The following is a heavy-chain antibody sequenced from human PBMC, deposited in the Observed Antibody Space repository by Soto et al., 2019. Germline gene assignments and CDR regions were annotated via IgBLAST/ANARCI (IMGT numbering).Heavy chain of an antibody. CDR3: ARLTTVMGYYSYYYMDV. Sequence: QVQLVESGGGVVQPGRSLRLSCAASGFTFSSYGMHWVRQAPGKGLEWVAVIWYDGSNKYYADSVKGRFTISRDNSKNTLYLQMNSLRAEDTAEYYCARLTTVMGYYSYYYMDVWGKGTTVTVSS. CDR1: GFTFSSYG. CDR2: IWYDGSNK. D-gene: IGHD4-4*01. J-gene: IGHJ6*03. V-gene: IGHV3-33*01.